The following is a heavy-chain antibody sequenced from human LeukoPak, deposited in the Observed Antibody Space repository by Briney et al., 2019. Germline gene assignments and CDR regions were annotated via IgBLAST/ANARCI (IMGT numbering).Heavy chain of an antibody. CDR1: GGSISSYY. CDR2: IYYSGST. V-gene: IGHV4-59*01. CDR3: ARDGPVWGYDLNWFDP. Sequence: TSETLSLTCTVSGGSISSYYWSWIRQPPGKGLEWIGYIYYSGSTNYNPSLKSRVTISVDTSKNQFSLKLSSVTAADTAVYYCARDGPVWGYDLNWFDPWGQGTLVTVSS. J-gene: IGHJ5*02. D-gene: IGHD3-16*01.